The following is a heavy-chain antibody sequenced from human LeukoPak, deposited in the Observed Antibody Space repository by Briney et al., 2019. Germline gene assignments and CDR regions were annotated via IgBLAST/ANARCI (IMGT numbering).Heavy chain of an antibody. CDR1: VYTFTICG. D-gene: IGHD6-6*01. CDR2: NSAYNGNQ. Sequence: GASENVSCKASVYTFTICGISWVRQAPGQGLEWMGWNSAYNGNQNYAQKVQGRVTMTTDTSTSTAYMELRSLRSDDTAVYYCARGGAARHFYYYYYYMDVWGKGTTVTVSS. CDR3: ARGGAARHFYYYYYYMDV. J-gene: IGHJ6*03. V-gene: IGHV1-18*01.